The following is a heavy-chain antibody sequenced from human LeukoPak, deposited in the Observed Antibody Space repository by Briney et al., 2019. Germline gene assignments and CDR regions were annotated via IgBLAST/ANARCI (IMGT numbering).Heavy chain of an antibody. CDR3: ASQYCGGDCKGPGAFDV. J-gene: IGHJ3*01. CDR2: IYTSGST. D-gene: IGHD2-21*02. Sequence: SQTLSLTCTVSGGSISSGSYYWSWIRQPAGKGLEWIGRIYTSGSTNYSPSLKSRLTISVDRSKNQFSLRLRSVTASDTAVYYCASQYCGGDCKGPGAFDVWGQGTMVAVYS. V-gene: IGHV4-61*02. CDR1: GGSISSGSYY.